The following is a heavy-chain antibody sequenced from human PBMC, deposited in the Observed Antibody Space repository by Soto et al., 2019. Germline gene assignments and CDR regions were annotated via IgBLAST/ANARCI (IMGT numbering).Heavy chain of an antibody. CDR1: GFTFSRYS. V-gene: IGHV3-21*01. Sequence: GGSLRLSCAASGFTFSRYSVNWVRQAPGKGLEWVSSISSTTNYIYYADSMKGRFTVSRDNAKNSVYLDMNSLSAEDTAVYYCARESEDLTSNFDYWGQGTLVTVSS. CDR3: ARESEDLTSNFDY. CDR2: ISSTTNYI. J-gene: IGHJ4*02.